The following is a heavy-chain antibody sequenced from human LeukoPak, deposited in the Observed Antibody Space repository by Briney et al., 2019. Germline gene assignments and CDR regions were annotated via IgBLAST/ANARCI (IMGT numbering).Heavy chain of an antibody. CDR2: ISSSSSYI. CDR3: ARDLNYDFWSGHLFDAFDI. D-gene: IGHD3-3*01. V-gene: IGHV3-21*01. CDR1: GLTFSSYS. J-gene: IGHJ3*02. Sequence: PGGSLRLSCAASGLTFSSYSMNWVRQAPGKGLEWVSSISSSSSYIYYADSVKGRFTISRDNAKNSLYLQMNSLRAEDTAVYYCARDLNYDFWSGHLFDAFDIWGQGTMVTVSS.